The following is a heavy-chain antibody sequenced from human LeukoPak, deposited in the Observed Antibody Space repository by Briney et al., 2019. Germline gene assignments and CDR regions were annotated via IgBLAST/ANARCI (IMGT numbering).Heavy chain of an antibody. D-gene: IGHD2-2*01. CDR2: ISGSSSSK. CDR1: GFSFSSYS. J-gene: IGHJ4*02. CDR3: AREKPSSTSCFDY. Sequence: PGGSLRPSCAASGFSFSSYSMNWVRQAPGKGLEWVTYISGSSSSKYYADSVKGRFAISRDNGKNALYLQMNSLRAEDTAVYYCAREKPSSTSCFDYWGQGTLVTVSS. V-gene: IGHV3-48*04.